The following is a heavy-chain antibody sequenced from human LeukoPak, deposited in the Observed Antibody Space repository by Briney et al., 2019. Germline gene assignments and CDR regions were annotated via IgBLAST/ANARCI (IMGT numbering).Heavy chain of an antibody. J-gene: IGHJ3*02. CDR3: ARERWEDIVVVPAASGAFDI. V-gene: IGHV4-34*01. Sequence: SETLSLTCAVYGGSFSGYYWSWIRQPPGKGLEWIGEINHSGSTNFNPSLKSRVTISVDTSKNQFSLKLSSVTAADTAVYYCARERWEDIVVVPAASGAFDIWGQGTMVTVSS. D-gene: IGHD2-2*01. CDR1: GGSFSGYY. CDR2: INHSGST.